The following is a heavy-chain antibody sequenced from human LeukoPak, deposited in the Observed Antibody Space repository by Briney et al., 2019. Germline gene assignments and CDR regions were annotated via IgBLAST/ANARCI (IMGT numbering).Heavy chain of an antibody. D-gene: IGHD6-6*01. CDR2: ISYDGSNK. CDR1: GFTFSSYG. J-gene: IGHJ6*02. Sequence: GGSLRLSCAASGFTFSSYGMHWVRQAPGKGLEWVAVISYDGSNKYYADSVKGRFTISRDNSKSTLYLQMNSLRAEDTAVYYCAKDSSSSNNYYGMDVWGQGTTVTVSS. CDR3: AKDSSSSNNYYGMDV. V-gene: IGHV3-30*18.